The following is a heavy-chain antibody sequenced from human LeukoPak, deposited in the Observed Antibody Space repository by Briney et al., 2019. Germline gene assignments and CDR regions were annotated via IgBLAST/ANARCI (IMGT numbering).Heavy chain of an antibody. Sequence: GGSLRLSCTASGFTFSSFWMAWVRQAPGKGLEWVANIKQDGSLQHYGDSVKGRFTISRDKAKNSLYLQMNNLRAEDTALYYCATSYDSSGCDWGQGTLVTVSS. CDR3: ATSYDSSGCD. CDR1: GFTFSSFW. CDR2: IKQDGSLQ. D-gene: IGHD3-22*01. J-gene: IGHJ4*02. V-gene: IGHV3-7*01.